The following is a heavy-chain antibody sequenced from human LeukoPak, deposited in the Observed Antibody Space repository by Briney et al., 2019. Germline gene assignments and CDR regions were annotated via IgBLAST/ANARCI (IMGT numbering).Heavy chain of an antibody. J-gene: IGHJ4*02. CDR1: GYTFTSYG. D-gene: IGHD2-21*01. Sequence: ASVKVSCKASGYTFTSYGISWVRQAPGQGLEWMGIINPSGGSTGYAQKFQGRVTMTRDTSTSTVYMELSSLRSEDTAVYYCARDSRQYSPDYWGQGTLVTVSS. V-gene: IGHV1-46*01. CDR2: INPSGGST. CDR3: ARDSRQYSPDY.